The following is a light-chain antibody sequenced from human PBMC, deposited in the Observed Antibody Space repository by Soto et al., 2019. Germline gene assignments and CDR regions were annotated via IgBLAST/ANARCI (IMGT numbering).Light chain of an antibody. Sequence: EIMMTQSPANVSVFPGERATLSCRASQSIDSDLAWNQQKPGHVPRLLIYGASTRATGVPARFSGSGSGTEFTLTSISLQSDDFAVYYCQQYSHWRTFGPGTKVEIK. V-gene: IGKV3-15*01. CDR1: QSIDSD. CDR2: GAS. CDR3: QQYSHWRT. J-gene: IGKJ1*01.